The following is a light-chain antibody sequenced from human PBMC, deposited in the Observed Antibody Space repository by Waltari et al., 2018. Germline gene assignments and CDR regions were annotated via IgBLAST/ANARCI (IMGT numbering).Light chain of an antibody. J-gene: IGKJ4*01. V-gene: IGKV1-39*01. Sequence: DIQMTQSPSSLSASVGDRITITCRASQSIASNLNWYQQKPGRAPKLLIFLASNLQSGVPSRFSGSGSGTDFTLTINNLQPEDFALDSCQQSNSSPHTFGGGTKVESK. CDR1: QSIASN. CDR3: QQSNSSPHT. CDR2: LAS.